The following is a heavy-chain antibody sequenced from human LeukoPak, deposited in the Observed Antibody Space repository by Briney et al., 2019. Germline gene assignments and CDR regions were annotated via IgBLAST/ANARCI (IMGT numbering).Heavy chain of an antibody. CDR3: ARDLAAVPAGLPAPGSP. CDR1: GLSVNDNY. V-gene: IGHV3-53*01. CDR2: IYSGGTT. D-gene: IGHD6-13*01. Sequence: PGGSLRLSCVASGLSVNDNYMSWVRQGPGKGLEWVSVIYSGGTTHYAESVKGRFTIPRDISKNTVYLQMNSLRVEDTAMYYCARDLAAVPAGLPAPGSPWGQGTMVSVSS. J-gene: IGHJ3*01.